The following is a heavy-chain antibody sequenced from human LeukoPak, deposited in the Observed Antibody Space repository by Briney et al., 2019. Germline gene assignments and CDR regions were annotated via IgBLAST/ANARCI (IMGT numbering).Heavy chain of an antibody. Sequence: GALVKVSCKASGYTFTSYGISWVRQAPGQGLEWMGWVSGYNGNTNYAQKLQGRDTMTTDTSTSTAYMELRSLRSDDTAVYYCARDANVVVTANGMDVWGQGTTVTVSS. V-gene: IGHV1-18*01. CDR3: ARDANVVVTANGMDV. D-gene: IGHD2-21*02. CDR2: VSGYNGNT. J-gene: IGHJ6*02. CDR1: GYTFTSYG.